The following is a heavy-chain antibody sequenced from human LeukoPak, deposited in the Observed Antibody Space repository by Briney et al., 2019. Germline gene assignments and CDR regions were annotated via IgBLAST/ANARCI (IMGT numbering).Heavy chain of an antibody. CDR1: GYTFTSYG. D-gene: IGHD3-10*01. J-gene: IGHJ6*03. CDR2: IIPIFGTA. CDR3: ARSASGYYGSGSYYDYYYYYMDV. Sequence: SVKVSCKASGYTFTSYGISWVRQAPGQGLEWMGGIIPIFGTANYAQKFQGRVTITADESTSTAYMELSSLRSEDTAVYYCARSASGYYGSGSYYDYYYYYMDVWGKGTTVTISS. V-gene: IGHV1-69*13.